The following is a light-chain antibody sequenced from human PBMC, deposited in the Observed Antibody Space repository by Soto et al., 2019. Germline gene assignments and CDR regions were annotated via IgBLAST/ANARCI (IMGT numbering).Light chain of an antibody. CDR2: EVS. V-gene: IGLV2-14*01. CDR3: SSYTRSTTVNVV. Sequence: QSALTQPASVSGSHGQSITISCTGTSSDVGGYKYVSWYQQHPGKVPKLMIYEVSNRPSGVSNRFSGSKSGNTASLSISGLQAEDEAEYYCSSYTRSTTVNVVFGGGTKVTVL. CDR1: SSDVGGYKY. J-gene: IGLJ2*01.